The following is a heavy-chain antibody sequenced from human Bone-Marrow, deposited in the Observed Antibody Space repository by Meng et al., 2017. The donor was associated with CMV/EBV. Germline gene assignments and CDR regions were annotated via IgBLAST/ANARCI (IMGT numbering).Heavy chain of an antibody. V-gene: IGHV3-30*02. CDR1: GFSFSTYA. CDR2: MRNDESTK. J-gene: IGHJ4*02. Sequence: TSGFSFSTYAMHWVRQAPGKGLEWVAYMRNDESTKYFADSVKGRFTISRDNSKNTLYLQMNSLRAEDTAVYYCAKGCGGDCFYFDYWGQGTLVTVSS. CDR3: AKGCGGDCFYFDY. D-gene: IGHD2-21*01.